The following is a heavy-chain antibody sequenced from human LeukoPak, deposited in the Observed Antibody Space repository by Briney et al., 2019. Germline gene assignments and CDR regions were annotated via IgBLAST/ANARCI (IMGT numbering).Heavy chain of an antibody. D-gene: IGHD3-10*01. CDR3: ARDRPGSYWYFDL. CDR1: GGSISSYY. Sequence: PSETLSLTCTVSGGSISSYYWRWIRQPPGKGLEWVGHIYYLGSTNYNPSLKSRVTISIDTSKNYFSLKLNSVIAADTAVYYCARDRPGSYWYFDLWGRGTLVTVSS. J-gene: IGHJ2*01. CDR2: IYYLGST. V-gene: IGHV4-59*01.